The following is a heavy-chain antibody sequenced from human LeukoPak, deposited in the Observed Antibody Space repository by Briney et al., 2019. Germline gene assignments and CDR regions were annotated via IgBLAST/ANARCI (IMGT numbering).Heavy chain of an antibody. CDR2: ISYDGSNK. CDR3: ARDRGYCSGGSCYPINWFDP. Sequence: GRSLRLSCAASGFTFSSYAMHWVRQAPGKGLEWVAVISYDGSNKYYADSVKGRFTISRDNSKNTLYLKMNSLRAEDTAVYYCARDRGYCSGGSCYPINWFDPWGQGTLVTVSS. D-gene: IGHD2-15*01. CDR1: GFTFSSYA. V-gene: IGHV3-30-3*01. J-gene: IGHJ5*02.